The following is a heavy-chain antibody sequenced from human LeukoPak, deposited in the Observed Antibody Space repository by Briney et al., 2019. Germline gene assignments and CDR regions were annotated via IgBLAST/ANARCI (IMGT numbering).Heavy chain of an antibody. CDR2: IVVGSGNT. CDR1: GFTFTSSA. J-gene: IGHJ4*02. V-gene: IGHV1-58*02. D-gene: IGHD3-9*01. Sequence: ASVKVSCKASGFTFTSSAMQWVRQARGQRLEWIGWIVVGSGNTNYAQKFQERVTITRDMSTSTAYMELSSLRSEDTAVYYCAAEISWKGYDILTNRFDYWGQGTLVTVSS. CDR3: AAEISWKGYDILTNRFDY.